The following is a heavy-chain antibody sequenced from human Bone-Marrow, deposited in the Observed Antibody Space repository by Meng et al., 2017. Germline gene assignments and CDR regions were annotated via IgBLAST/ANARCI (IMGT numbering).Heavy chain of an antibody. V-gene: IGHV3-30*01. J-gene: IGHJ4*02. D-gene: IGHD6-19*01. CDR3: ARAKRSLVGIAVAGSFDY. CDR1: GFTFSSYA. CDR2: ISYDGSNK. Sequence: GGSRRPSCAASGFTFSSYAMHWVRQAPGKGLEWVAVISYDGSNKYYADSVKGRFTISRDNSKNTLYLQMNSLRAEDTAVYYCARAKRSLVGIAVAGSFDYWGQGTLVTVSS.